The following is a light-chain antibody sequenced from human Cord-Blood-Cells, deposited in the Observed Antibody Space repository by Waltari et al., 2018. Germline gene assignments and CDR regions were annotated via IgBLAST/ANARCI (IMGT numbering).Light chain of an antibody. CDR3: QQYYSTPFT. CDR1: QSVLYSSNNRTY. CDR2: WAS. V-gene: IGKV4-1*01. Sequence: IVMTQSPDSLAVSLGERATINCKSSQSVLYSSNNRTYLAWYQQKPAQPPKLLIYWASTRESGVPDRFSGSGSGTDFTLTISSLQAEDVAVYYCQQYYSTPFTFGPGTKVDIK. J-gene: IGKJ3*01.